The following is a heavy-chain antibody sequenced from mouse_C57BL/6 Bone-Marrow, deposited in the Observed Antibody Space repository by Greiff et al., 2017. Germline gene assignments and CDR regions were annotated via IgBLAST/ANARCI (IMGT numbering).Heavy chain of an antibody. CDR2: ISSGGSYT. CDR1: GFTFSSYG. V-gene: IGHV5-6*01. Sequence: EVMLVESGGDLVKPGGSLKLSCAASGFTFSSYGMSWVRQTPDKRLEWVATISSGGSYTYYPDSVKGRFTISRDNAKNTLYLQISSLQSEDTAMYYWARHNHGFNFDYGGQGTTPTGSS. J-gene: IGHJ2*01. CDR3: ARHNHGFNFDY.